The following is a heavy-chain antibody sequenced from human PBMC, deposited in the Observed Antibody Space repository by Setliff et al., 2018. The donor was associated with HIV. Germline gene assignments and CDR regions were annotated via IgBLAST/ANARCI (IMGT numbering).Heavy chain of an antibody. D-gene: IGHD3-9*01. V-gene: IGHV4-59*01. Sequence: SETLSLTCTVSGGSISSYYWSWIRQPPGKGLEWIGYMYYSGSTNYNPSLKSRVNISVDTSKNQFSLKLSSVTAADTAVYYCARVYYDILTGYPQGWFDPWGQGTLVTVSS. J-gene: IGHJ5*02. CDR3: ARVYYDILTGYPQGWFDP. CDR2: MYYSGST. CDR1: GGSISSYY.